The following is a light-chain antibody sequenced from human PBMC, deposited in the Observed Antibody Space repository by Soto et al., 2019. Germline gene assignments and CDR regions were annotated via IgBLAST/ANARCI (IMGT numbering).Light chain of an antibody. CDR1: QNVYTN. V-gene: IGKV3-15*01. Sequence: ETVMTQSPATLSVSPGETATLSCRASQNVYTNLAWYQQKPGQAPRLVLYGASTRATGVPARFSGSGSGTAFSLTISSMESEDFAVYYCQQYNSWPPYTFGQGTKVEIQ. J-gene: IGKJ2*01. CDR3: QQYNSWPPYT. CDR2: GAS.